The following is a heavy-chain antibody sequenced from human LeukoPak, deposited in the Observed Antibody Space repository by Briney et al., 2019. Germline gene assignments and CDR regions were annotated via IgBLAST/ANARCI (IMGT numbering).Heavy chain of an antibody. V-gene: IGHV4-30-2*01. CDR3: AREVATIGAYYFDY. J-gene: IGHJ4*02. CDR1: GGSISSGGYS. CDR2: IYHSGST. D-gene: IGHD5-12*01. Sequence: SETLSLTCAVSGGSISSGGYSWSWIRQPPGKGLEWSGYIYHSGSTYYNPSLKSRVTISVDRSKNQFSLKLSSVTAADTAVYYCAREVATIGAYYFDYWGQGTLVTVSS.